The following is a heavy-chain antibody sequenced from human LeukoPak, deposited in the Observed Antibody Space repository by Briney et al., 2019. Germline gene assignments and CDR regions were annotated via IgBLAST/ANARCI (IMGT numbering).Heavy chain of an antibody. CDR2: MYYNGNT. D-gene: IGHD7-27*01. Sequence: SETLSLTCAVSGGSISGYYWTWIRQPPGKGLEWIGYMYYNGNTNYNPSLKSRVTISVDPSKNQFSLKLTSVTTADTAVYYCASRKLGNDYWGQGTLVTVSS. J-gene: IGHJ4*02. CDR1: GGSISGYY. V-gene: IGHV4-59*08. CDR3: ASRKLGNDY.